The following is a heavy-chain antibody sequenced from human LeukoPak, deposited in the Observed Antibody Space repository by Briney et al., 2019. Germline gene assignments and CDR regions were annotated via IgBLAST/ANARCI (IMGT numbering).Heavy chain of an antibody. V-gene: IGHV3-64*01. CDR2: ITSNGGRT. D-gene: IGHD3-16*02. CDR3: ARWGGRYPFDY. CDR1: GFTFSSYS. Sequence: TGGSLRLSCAASGFTFSSYSMQWVRQATGKGLEYVSAITSNGGRTYYANSVKCRFTISRDNSKNTLYLQMGSLRAEDMAVYYCARWGGRYPFDYWGQGTLVTVSS. J-gene: IGHJ4*02.